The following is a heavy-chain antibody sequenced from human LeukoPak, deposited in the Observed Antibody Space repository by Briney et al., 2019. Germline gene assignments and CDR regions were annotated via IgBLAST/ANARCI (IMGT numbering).Heavy chain of an antibody. CDR2: VYTSGTT. V-gene: IGHV4-61*02. J-gene: IGHJ5*02. Sequence: SETLSLTCTVSGGSISSGTYYWSWMRQPAGKGLEWIGRVYTSGTTNYNPSLKSRVTISVDTSKNQFSLKLTSVTAADTAVYYCARGKGYDFWSGSVWFDPWGQGTLVTVS. CDR1: GGSISSGTYY. D-gene: IGHD3-3*01. CDR3: ARGKGYDFWSGSVWFDP.